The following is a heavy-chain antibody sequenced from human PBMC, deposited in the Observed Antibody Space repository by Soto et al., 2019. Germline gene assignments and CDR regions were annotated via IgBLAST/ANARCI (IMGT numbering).Heavy chain of an antibody. J-gene: IGHJ6*02. CDR1: TGSFTGHF. D-gene: IGHD2-21*02. CDR2: INPTRGT. V-gene: IGHV4-34*01. CDR3: ATGFVDCGGDCLNYYYGMDV. Sequence: PSETLSLTCAVNTGSFTGHFWGWIRQPPGKGLEWIGEINPTRGTNYNPSLKSRVAISIEMSTNQFSLTLSSVTAADTAVYYCATGFVDCGGDCLNYYYGMDVWGQGTTVT.